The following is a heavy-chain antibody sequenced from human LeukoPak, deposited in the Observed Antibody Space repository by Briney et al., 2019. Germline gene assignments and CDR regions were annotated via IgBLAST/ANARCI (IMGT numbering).Heavy chain of an antibody. V-gene: IGHV4-59*01. CDR2: IFYSGST. CDR1: GGSISSYY. CDR3: ARGWRGVVGATSFDY. Sequence: SETLSLTCTVSGGSISSYYWSWIRQPPGRALEWIGYIFYSGSTNYNPSLKSRVTISVDTSKNQFSLTLNSVTAADTAVYYCARGWRGVVGATSFDYWGQGTLVTVSS. D-gene: IGHD1-26*01. J-gene: IGHJ4*02.